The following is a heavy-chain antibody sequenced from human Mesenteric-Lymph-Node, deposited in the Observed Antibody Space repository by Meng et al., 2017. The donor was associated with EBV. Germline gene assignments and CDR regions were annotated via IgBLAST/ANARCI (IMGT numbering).Heavy chain of an antibody. V-gene: IGHV4-34*01. CDR1: GGSFSGYY. Sequence: QVPLQQWGAGLLKPSETLSLTCAVYGGSFSGYYWSWIRHPPGKGLEWIGEINHSGSTNYNPSLKSRVTISVDTSKNQFSLKLSSVTAADTAVYYCARGRSYVSGVIDPWGQGTLVTVSS. J-gene: IGHJ5*02. D-gene: IGHD3-16*01. CDR2: INHSGST. CDR3: ARGRSYVSGVIDP.